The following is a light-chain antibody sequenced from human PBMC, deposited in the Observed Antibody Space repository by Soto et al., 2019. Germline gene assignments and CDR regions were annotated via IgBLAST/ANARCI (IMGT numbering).Light chain of an antibody. CDR2: GQS. CDR3: AVWDDRLGGRA. CDR1: TPNIGSYA. J-gene: IGLJ2*01. V-gene: IGLV1-44*01. Sequence: QSVLTQPPSASGTPGQGVTLSCFGSTPNIGSYAVTWYRQLPGTAPKLPIHGQSQRPSGVPDRFSGSKSGTSASLAISGLQSEDEADYYCAVWDDRLGGRAFGGGTKLTVL.